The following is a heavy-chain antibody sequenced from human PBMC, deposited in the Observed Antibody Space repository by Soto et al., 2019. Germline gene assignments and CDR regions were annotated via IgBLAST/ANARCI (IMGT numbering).Heavy chain of an antibody. J-gene: IGHJ4*02. CDR3: RTERSAQYVNY. V-gene: IGHV1-69*06. CDR2: IMRTCGSG. Sequence: SVKVSCKASGARFRNRGIAWVRQEPEQGLEWVVGIMRTCGSGILEPKIEGRVPITADKSSRTPSMELRSLSSYDTPVYYCRTERSAQYVNYWGQGALVTVSS. CDR1: GARFRNRG. D-gene: IGHD6-25*01.